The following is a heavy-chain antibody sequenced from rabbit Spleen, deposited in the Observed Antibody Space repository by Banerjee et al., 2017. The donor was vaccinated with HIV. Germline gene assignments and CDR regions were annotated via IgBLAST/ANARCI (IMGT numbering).Heavy chain of an antibody. CDR1: GFSFSINYW. V-gene: IGHV1S45*01. J-gene: IGHJ4*01. D-gene: IGHD6-1*01. CDR2: IYTGNSKT. CDR3: VREAGYGGYGDGNL. Sequence: QEQLEESGGDLVKPEGSLTLTCTASGFSFSINYWICWVRQAPGKGLEWIACIYTGNSKTYYASWAKGRFTISKTSSTTVTLQMTSLTVADTATYFCVREAGYGGYGDGNLWGPGTLVTVS.